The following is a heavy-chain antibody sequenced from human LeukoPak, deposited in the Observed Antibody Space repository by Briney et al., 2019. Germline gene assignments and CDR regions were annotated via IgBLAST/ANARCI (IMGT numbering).Heavy chain of an antibody. CDR1: AFTFSNHW. J-gene: IGHJ4*02. D-gene: IGHD2-21*01. CDR2: IKYDGSEK. V-gene: IGHV3-7*01. Sequence: GGSLRLSCAASAFTFSNHWMSWVRQAPGKGLEWVANIKYDGSEKYHVDSVKGRFTIFRDNAKNSLYLQMNSLRAEDTAVYYCARVHIAPGLLFDCWGQGTQVTVSS. CDR3: ARVHIAPGLLFDC.